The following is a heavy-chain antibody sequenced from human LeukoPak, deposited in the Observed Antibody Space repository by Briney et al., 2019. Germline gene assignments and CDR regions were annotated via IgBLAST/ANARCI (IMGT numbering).Heavy chain of an antibody. Sequence: QSGGSLRLSCAASGFTVSSNHMSWVRQAPGKGPEWVAAIYSGGSTHYADSVKGRFTVSRDNSKNTLYLQMNSLRAEDTAVYYCARGMIQLWHWGQGTLVTVSS. CDR1: GFTVSSNH. V-gene: IGHV3-53*01. CDR3: ARGMIQLWH. CDR2: IYSGGST. D-gene: IGHD5-18*01. J-gene: IGHJ4*02.